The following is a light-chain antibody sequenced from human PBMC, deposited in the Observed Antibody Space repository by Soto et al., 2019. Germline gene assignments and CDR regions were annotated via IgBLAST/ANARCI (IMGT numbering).Light chain of an antibody. Sequence: EIVLTQSPGTLSLSPGERATLSCRASQSVSSSYLAWYQQKPGQAPSLLIYGASSRATGIPDRFSGSGSGTDLTLTISRLEPEDFAVYYCQQYGSSPLTFGGGTKVDIK. V-gene: IGKV3-20*01. CDR1: QSVSSSY. J-gene: IGKJ4*01. CDR2: GAS. CDR3: QQYGSSPLT.